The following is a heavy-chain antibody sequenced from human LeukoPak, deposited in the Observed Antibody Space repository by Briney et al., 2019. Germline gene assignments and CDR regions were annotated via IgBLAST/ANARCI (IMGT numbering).Heavy chain of an antibody. V-gene: IGHV1-69*04. CDR1: GGTFSSYP. D-gene: IGHD2-15*01. Sequence: ASVKDSCKASGGTFSSYPISWVRQAPGQGLEWMGRIIPILGIANYAQKYKGRVTITADKSTSTAYMELSSLRSEDTAVYYCARDGHIVVVVADQSDAFDIWGQGTMVTVSS. CDR3: ARDGHIVVVVADQSDAFDI. CDR2: IIPILGIA. J-gene: IGHJ3*02.